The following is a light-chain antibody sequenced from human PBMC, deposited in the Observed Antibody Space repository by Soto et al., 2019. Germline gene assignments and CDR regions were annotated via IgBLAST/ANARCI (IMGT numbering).Light chain of an antibody. CDR1: QSISSW. CDR2: DAS. CDR3: QQYHSYYPWT. J-gene: IGKJ1*01. Sequence: DIKMTQSPSTLSATVGDRLTITCRASQSISSWVAWYQQKPGKPPKLLIYDASSLESGVPSRFSGSGSGTDFSLTITSLQPDDSATYYCQQYHSYYPWTFGQGTKVDI. V-gene: IGKV1-5*01.